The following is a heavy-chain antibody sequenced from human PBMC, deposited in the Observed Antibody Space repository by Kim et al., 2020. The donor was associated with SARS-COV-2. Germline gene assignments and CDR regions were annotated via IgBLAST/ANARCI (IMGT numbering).Heavy chain of an antibody. CDR3: ARSGYYTVTYGMDV. D-gene: IGHD3-3*01. Sequence: GGSLRLSCAASGFTLSDYYMSWIRQAPGKGLEWVSKISSSGGTIEYADSVKGRFTISRDKAKDSLHLQMSSLRAEDTAVYYCARSGYYTVTYGMDVWGQGTAVTVSS. CDR1: GFTLSDYY. V-gene: IGHV3-11*01. J-gene: IGHJ6*02. CDR2: ISSSGGTI.